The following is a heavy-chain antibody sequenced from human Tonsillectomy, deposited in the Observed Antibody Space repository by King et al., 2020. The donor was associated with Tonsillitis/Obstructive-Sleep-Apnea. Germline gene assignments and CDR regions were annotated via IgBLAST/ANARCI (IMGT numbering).Heavy chain of an antibody. V-gene: IGHV4-59*01. CDR3: AREDFRVVLGGMDV. CDR2: IYYTGST. D-gene: IGHD3-3*01. J-gene: IGHJ6*02. Sequence: QLQESGPGLVKPSETLSLTCTVSGGSISSYYWSWIRQPPGKGLEWIGYIYYTGSTNYNPSLKSRVTISVDTSKNQFSLKLSSVTAVDTAVYYCAREDFRVVLGGMDVWGQGTTVTVSS. CDR1: GGSISSYY.